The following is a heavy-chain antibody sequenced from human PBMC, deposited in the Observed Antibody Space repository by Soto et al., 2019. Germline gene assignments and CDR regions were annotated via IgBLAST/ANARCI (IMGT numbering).Heavy chain of an antibody. CDR2: ISSSGSTI. D-gene: IGHD6-13*01. J-gene: IGHJ4*02. CDR3: VRFGGAAAGPGDY. CDR1: EFTFSSYE. V-gene: IGHV3-48*03. Sequence: GGSVRLSCVASEFTFSSYEMNWVRQAPGKGLEWVSYISSSGSTIYYSDSVKGRFTISRDNAKKSLYLQMNSLRAEDTAVYYCVRFGGAAAGPGDYWGQGTRVTSPQ.